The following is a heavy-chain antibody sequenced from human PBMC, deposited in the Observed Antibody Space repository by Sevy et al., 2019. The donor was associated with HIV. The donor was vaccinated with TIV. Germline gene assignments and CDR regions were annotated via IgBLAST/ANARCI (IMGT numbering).Heavy chain of an antibody. V-gene: IGHV3-23*01. CDR2: VTGSGSST. J-gene: IGHJ4*02. Sequence: GGSLRLSCAASGFSFSYYPMHWVRQAPGKGLEWVSTVTGSGSSTYYADAVKGRFTISRDNSKNTLYLQMNTLRAEDTAIYFCAKHHTSGYYRFDYWGQGTLVTVSS. D-gene: IGHD3-22*01. CDR1: GFSFSYYP. CDR3: AKHHTSGYYRFDY.